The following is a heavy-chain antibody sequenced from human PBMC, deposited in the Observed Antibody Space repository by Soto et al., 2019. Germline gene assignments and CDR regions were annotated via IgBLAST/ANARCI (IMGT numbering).Heavy chain of an antibody. CDR1: GFPFSSYA. J-gene: IGHJ4*02. D-gene: IGHD5-18*01. CDR2: ISGSGGST. Sequence: GGSLRLSCASSGFPFSSYAMSWVRQAPGKGLEWVSAISGSGGSTYYADSVKGRFTISRDNSKNTLYLQMNSLRAEDTAVYYSAKEETAMFSDYDYWGQGTLVTVSS. CDR3: AKEETAMFSDYDY. V-gene: IGHV3-23*01.